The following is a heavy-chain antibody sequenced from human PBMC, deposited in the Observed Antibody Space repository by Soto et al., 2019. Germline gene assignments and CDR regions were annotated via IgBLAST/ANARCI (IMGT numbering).Heavy chain of an antibody. J-gene: IGHJ4*02. V-gene: IGHV3-23*01. D-gene: IGHD1-26*01. Sequence: GGSLSLSCVASGFTFGNYAMGWVRQAPGKGLEWVSGISSGGDYTYHADSVKGRFTISRDNPRNTLFLEMNSLRAEDTAIFYCAKAMTHIVGGVGHWGQGTLVTVSS. CDR3: AKAMTHIVGGVGH. CDR1: GFTFGNYA. CDR2: ISSGGDYT.